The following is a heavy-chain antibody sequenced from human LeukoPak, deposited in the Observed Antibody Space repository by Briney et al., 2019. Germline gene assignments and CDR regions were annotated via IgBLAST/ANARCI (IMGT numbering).Heavy chain of an antibody. CDR3: ARNRGAPVSDFVY. J-gene: IGHJ4*02. CDR1: GYNFASYW. V-gene: IGHV5-51*01. CDR2: IYPRDSDT. Sequence: GESLKISCKGSGYNFASYWIGWVRQMPGKGLEWMGIIYPRDSDTRYSPSFQGQVTISADKSISTAFLQWSSLKASDTAMYYCARNRGAPVSDFVYWGQGTQVTVSS. D-gene: IGHD3-3*01.